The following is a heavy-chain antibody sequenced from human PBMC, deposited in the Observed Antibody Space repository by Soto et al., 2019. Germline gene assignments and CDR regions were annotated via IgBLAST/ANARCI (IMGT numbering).Heavy chain of an antibody. CDR1: GYTFTSYD. CDR2: MNPNSGNT. CDR3: ARGITVFGVVPG. V-gene: IGHV1-8*01. D-gene: IGHD3-3*01. Sequence: QVQLVQSGAEVKKPGASVKVSCKASGYTFTSYDINWVRQATGQGLEWMGWMNPNSGNTGYAQKFQGRVTMTRNTSMSTADMEVSSLRSEDPAVYYCARGITVFGVVPGWGQGTLVTVSS. J-gene: IGHJ4*02.